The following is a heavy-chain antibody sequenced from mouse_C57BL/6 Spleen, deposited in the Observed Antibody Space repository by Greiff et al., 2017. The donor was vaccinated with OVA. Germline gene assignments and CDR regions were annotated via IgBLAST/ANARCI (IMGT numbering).Heavy chain of an antibody. J-gene: IGHJ2*01. CDR1: GYTFTDYY. Sequence: EVKLQQSGPELVKPGASVKISCKASGYTFTDYYMNWVKQSHGKSLEWIGDINPNNGGTSHNQKFKGKATLTVDKSSSTAYMELRSLTSEDSAVYYCAREGVYYFDYWGQGTTLTVSS. V-gene: IGHV1-26*01. CDR2: INPNNGGT. CDR3: AREGVYYFDY.